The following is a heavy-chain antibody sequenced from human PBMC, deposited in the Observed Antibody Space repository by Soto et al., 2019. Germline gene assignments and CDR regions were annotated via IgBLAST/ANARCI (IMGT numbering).Heavy chain of an antibody. V-gene: IGHV1-69*02. J-gene: IGHJ6*03. CDR3: ASHFDYGDAYYYYYMDV. Sequence: ASVKVSCKASGGTFSSYTISWVRQAPGQGLEWMGRIIPILGIANYAQKFQGRVTITADKSTSTAYMELSSLRSEDTAVYYCASHFDYGDAYYYYYMDVWGKGTTVTVSS. CDR1: GGTFSSYT. CDR2: IIPILGIA. D-gene: IGHD4-17*01.